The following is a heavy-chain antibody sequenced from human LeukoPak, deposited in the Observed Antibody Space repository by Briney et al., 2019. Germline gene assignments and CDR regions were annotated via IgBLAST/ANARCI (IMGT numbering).Heavy chain of an antibody. V-gene: IGHV3-23*01. CDR1: GFTFSSYA. CDR3: ARVNHIVVGSFDY. CDR2: ISGSGGST. D-gene: IGHD2-21*01. J-gene: IGHJ4*02. Sequence: GGSLRLSCAASGFTFSSYAMSWVRQAPGKGLEWVSAISGSGGSTYYADSVKGRFTISRDNSKNTLYLQMNSLRAEDTAVYYCARVNHIVVGSFDYWGQGTLVTVSS.